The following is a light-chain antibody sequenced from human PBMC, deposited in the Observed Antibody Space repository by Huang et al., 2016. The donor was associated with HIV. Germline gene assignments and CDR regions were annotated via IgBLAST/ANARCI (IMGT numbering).Light chain of an antibody. CDR1: QSVGSN. CDR2: GAA. CDR3: QQYNNWPPT. V-gene: IGKV3-15*01. Sequence: EIVMTQSPATLSVSTGERATLSCRASQSVGSNLAWYQQKPGQAPRLVISGAATRATGIPARFRGRGSGKDFTVTISSLQSEDFALYYCQQYNNWPPTFGGGTKVEIK. J-gene: IGKJ4*01.